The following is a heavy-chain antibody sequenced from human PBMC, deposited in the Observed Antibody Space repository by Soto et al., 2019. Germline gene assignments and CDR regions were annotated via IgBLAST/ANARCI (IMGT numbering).Heavy chain of an antibody. V-gene: IGHV3-23*01. CDR3: AKGADIVVDTVAPYDWFDP. J-gene: IGHJ5*02. CDR2: ISGSGGST. D-gene: IGHD2-15*01. CDR1: GFPFSSYA. Sequence: GGSLRLSCAASGFPFSSYAMSWVRQAPGKGLEWVSAISGSGGSTYYADSVKGRFTISRDNSKNTLYLQMNSLRAEDTAVYYCAKGADIVVDTVAPYDWFDPWGQGTLVTVSS.